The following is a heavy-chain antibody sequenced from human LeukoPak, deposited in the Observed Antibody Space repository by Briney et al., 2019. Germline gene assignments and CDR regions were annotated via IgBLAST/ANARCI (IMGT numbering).Heavy chain of an antibody. CDR3: ARDGGGDAFDI. CDR2: ISAYNGNT. V-gene: IGHV1-18*04. CDR1: GYTFTGYY. J-gene: IGHJ3*02. D-gene: IGHD3-16*01. Sequence: ASVKVSCKASGYTFTGYYMHWVRQAPGQGLEWMGWISAYNGNTNYAQKLQGRVTMTTDTSTSTAYMELRSLRPDDTAVYYCARDGGGDAFDIWGQGTMVTVSS.